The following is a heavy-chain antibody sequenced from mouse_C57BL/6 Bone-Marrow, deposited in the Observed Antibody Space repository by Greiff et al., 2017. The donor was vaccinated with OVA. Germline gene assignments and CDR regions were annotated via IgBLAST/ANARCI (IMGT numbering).Heavy chain of an antibody. V-gene: IGHV3-6*01. CDR2: ISYDGSN. CDR1: GYSITSGYY. Sequence: DVKLQESGPGLVKPSQSLSLTCSVTGYSITSGYYWNWIRQFPGNKLEWMGYISYDGSNNYNPSLKNRISITRDTSKNQFFLKLNSVTTEDTATYYCARYYYGTDWYFDVWGTGTTVTVSS. D-gene: IGHD1-1*01. CDR3: ARYYYGTDWYFDV. J-gene: IGHJ1*03.